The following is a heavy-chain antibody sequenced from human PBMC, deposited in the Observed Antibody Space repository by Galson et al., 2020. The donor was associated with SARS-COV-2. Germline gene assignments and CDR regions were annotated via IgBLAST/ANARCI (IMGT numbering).Heavy chain of an antibody. Sequence: SETLSLTCTVSGGSIRSRSYYWGWNGQPPGEGLERIGSIYYSESNYYNPSLTSRVTMSVDTSKNQFSLKLSSVTAADTAVYYCARQILTGYYSFYYFGYWGQGALVTVSS. V-gene: IGHV4-39*01. J-gene: IGHJ4*02. D-gene: IGHD3-9*01. CDR3: ARQILTGYYSFYYFGY. CDR2: IYYSESN. CDR1: GGSIRSRSYY.